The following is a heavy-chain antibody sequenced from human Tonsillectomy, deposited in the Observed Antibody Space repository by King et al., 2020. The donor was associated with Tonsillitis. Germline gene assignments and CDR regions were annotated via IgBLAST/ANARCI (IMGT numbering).Heavy chain of an antibody. CDR2: ISGGGGSI. D-gene: IGHD1-26*01. CDR1: GFTVSSYA. J-gene: IGHJ4*02. CDR3: ATGIYSGTSWTFDY. V-gene: IGHV3-23*04. Sequence: QLVQSGGGLVQPGGSLRLSCAASGFTVSSYAMSWVRQAPGKGLEWVSGISGGGGSIYHADSVKGRFTISRDHSKNTLYLQMNSLRAEDTAVYYCATGIYSGTSWTFDYWGQGTLVTVSS.